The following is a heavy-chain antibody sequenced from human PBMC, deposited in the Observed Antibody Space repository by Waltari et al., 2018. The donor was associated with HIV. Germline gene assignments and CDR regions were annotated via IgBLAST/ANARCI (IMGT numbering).Heavy chain of an antibody. Sequence: EVQLLESGGGLVQPGGSLRLSCAASGFTFRSYAMSWVRQAQGKGLEWVSALSGSGASTYYADSVKGRFTISRDNSKNTLYLQMNRLRADDTAVYYCAKDSNYDSSGPIDYWGQGTLVTVSS. CDR2: LSGSGAST. J-gene: IGHJ4*02. V-gene: IGHV3-23*01. D-gene: IGHD3-22*01. CDR1: GFTFRSYA. CDR3: AKDSNYDSSGPIDY.